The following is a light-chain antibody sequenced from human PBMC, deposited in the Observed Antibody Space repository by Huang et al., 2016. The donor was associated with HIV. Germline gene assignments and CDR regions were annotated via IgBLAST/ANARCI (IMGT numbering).Light chain of an antibody. V-gene: IGKV3-15*01. CDR1: QSISDN. Sequence: EIVMTQSPATLSVSPGERVTLSCRTSQSISDNLAWYQHKPAQAPRRIIYGASARATGIPARFSGSGSGTEFTLTISSLQSEDFGTYYCQQYHDWRLTFGGGT. CDR3: QQYHDWRLT. J-gene: IGKJ4*01. CDR2: GAS.